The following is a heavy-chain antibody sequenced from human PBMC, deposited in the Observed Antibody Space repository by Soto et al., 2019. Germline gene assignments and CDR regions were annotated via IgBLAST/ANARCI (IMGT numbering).Heavy chain of an antibody. D-gene: IGHD1-26*01. CDR2: IKSKTDGGTT. CDR3: TTLLRCYYSYCTDV. V-gene: IGHV3-15*01. CDR1: GFTFSNTW. Sequence: PVGSLRLSCAASGFTFSNTWMSWVRQAPGKGLEWVGRIKSKTDGGTTDYAAPVKGRFTISRDDSKNTLYLQMNSLKTEDTAVYYCTTLLRCYYSYCTDVWGQGTTVTGFS. J-gene: IGHJ6*02.